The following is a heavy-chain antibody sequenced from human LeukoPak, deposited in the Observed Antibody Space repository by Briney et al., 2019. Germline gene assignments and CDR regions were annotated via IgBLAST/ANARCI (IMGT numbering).Heavy chain of an antibody. D-gene: IGHD5-18*01. CDR1: GGSISSYY. CDR2: IYYSGST. Sequence: SETLSLTCTVSGGSISSYYWSWIRQPPGKGLEWIGYIYYSGSTNYNPSLKSRVTISVDTSKNQFSLKVSSVTAADTAVYYCASTDTAMVIGYWGQGTLVTVSS. CDR3: ASTDTAMVIGY. J-gene: IGHJ4*02. V-gene: IGHV4-59*01.